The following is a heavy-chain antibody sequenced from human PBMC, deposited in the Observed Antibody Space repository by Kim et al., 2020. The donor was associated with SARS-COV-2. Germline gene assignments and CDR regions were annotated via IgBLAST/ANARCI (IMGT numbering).Heavy chain of an antibody. V-gene: IGHV3-11*01. Sequence: GGSLRLSCAASGFTFSDYYMSWIRQAPGKGLEWVSYISSSGSTIYYADSVKGRFTISRDNAKNSLYLQMNSLRAEDTAVYYCARDFMWGYNLYYYYYGMDVWGQGTTVTVSS. CDR3: ARDFMWGYNLYYYYYGMDV. CDR1: GFTFSDYY. D-gene: IGHD5-12*01. J-gene: IGHJ6*02. CDR2: ISSSGSTI.